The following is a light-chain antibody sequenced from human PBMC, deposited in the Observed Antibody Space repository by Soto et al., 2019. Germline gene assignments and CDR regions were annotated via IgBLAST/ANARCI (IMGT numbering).Light chain of an antibody. CDR3: QQYGSSPRT. V-gene: IGKV3-20*01. Sequence: IGLTQSPVTLSFSPGEIATLSCRSSQSVSSSYLAWYQQKPGQAPRLLIYGASSRATGIPDRFSGSGSGTDFTLTISRLEPEDFAVYYCQQYGSSPRTFGQGTKVDIK. CDR2: GAS. J-gene: IGKJ1*01. CDR1: QSVSSSY.